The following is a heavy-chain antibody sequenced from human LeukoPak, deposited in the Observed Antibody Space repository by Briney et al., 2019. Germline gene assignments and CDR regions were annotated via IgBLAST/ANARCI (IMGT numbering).Heavy chain of an antibody. CDR1: GFTFSSYA. V-gene: IGHV3-23*01. Sequence: PGGSLRLSCAASGFTFSSYAMSWVRQAPGKGLEWVSDISGSGGSTYYADSVKGRFTISRDNSKNTLYLQMNSLRAEDTAVYYCAKDSSGCGGDCYGYYYYGMDVWGKGTTVTVSS. D-gene: IGHD2-21*02. J-gene: IGHJ6*04. CDR3: AKDSSGCGGDCYGYYYYGMDV. CDR2: ISGSGGST.